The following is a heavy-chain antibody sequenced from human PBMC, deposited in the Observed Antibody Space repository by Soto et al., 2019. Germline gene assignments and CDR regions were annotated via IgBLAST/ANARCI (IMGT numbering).Heavy chain of an antibody. CDR1: GFTFRGSA. Sequence: EVQLVESGGGLVQPGGSLKLSCAASGFTFRGSAMHWVRQASGKGLEWVGGIRSKGNTYVTVYTASVKGRFTISRDDSRNTEYVEMNSVRAEDTAVYYCTKNYDLAVRNDFWGQGTLVTVSS. D-gene: IGHD3-3*01. CDR3: TKNYDLAVRNDF. CDR2: IRSKGNTYVT. J-gene: IGHJ4*02. V-gene: IGHV3-73*02.